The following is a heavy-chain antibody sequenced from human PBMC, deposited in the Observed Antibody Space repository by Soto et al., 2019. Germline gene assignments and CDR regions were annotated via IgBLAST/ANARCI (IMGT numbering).Heavy chain of an antibody. Sequence: EVQLVESGGGLVQPGGSLKLSCAASGSTFSGSEMHWVRQASGKGLEWVGRIRDKPNNYATAYAASVKGRFTISRDDSNNTAYLQMNSQKPVDTAVYYCVLYDMLTGYYFDYWGQGTLVTVSS. CDR3: VLYDMLTGYYFDY. D-gene: IGHD3-9*01. CDR1: GSTFSGSE. V-gene: IGHV3-73*01. CDR2: IRDKPNNYAT. J-gene: IGHJ4*02.